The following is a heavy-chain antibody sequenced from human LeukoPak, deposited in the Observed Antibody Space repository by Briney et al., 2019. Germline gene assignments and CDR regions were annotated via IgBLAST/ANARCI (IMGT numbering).Heavy chain of an antibody. CDR2: VSGSGGST. J-gene: IGHJ4*02. CDR3: TREDHSNYNY. Sequence: PGGSLRLSCAASGFTFSSYAMSWVRQAPGKGLEWVSAVSGSGGSTFYTDSVKGRFAISRDNSKNTLYLQMNSLRAEDTAVYYCTREDHSNYNYWGQGTLVTVSS. V-gene: IGHV3-23*01. D-gene: IGHD4-11*01. CDR1: GFTFSSYA.